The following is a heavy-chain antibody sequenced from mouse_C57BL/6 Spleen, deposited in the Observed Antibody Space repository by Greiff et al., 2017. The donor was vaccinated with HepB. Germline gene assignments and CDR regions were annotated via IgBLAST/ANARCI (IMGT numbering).Heavy chain of an antibody. CDR1: GYAFSSYW. CDR2: IYPGDGDT. Sequence: QVQLQQSGAELVKPGASVKISCKASGYAFSSYWMNWVKQRPGKGLEWIGQIYPGDGDTNYNGKFKGKATLTADKSSSTAYMQLSSLTSEDSAVYFGARRRDSSGNVPAWFAYWGQGTLVTVSA. CDR3: ARRRDSSGNVPAWFAY. J-gene: IGHJ3*01. V-gene: IGHV1-80*01. D-gene: IGHD3-2*02.